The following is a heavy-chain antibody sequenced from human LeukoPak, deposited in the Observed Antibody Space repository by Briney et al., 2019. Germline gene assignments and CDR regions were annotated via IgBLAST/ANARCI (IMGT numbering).Heavy chain of an antibody. CDR1: GFTFSVHW. D-gene: IGHD6-6*01. CDR2: INQGGSDK. CDR3: TRDRSRAEDD. V-gene: IGHV3-7*01. Sequence: GGSLRLSRAASGFTFSVHWMSWARQAPGKGLEWVANINQGGSDKYYVDSVKGRFTIFRDNANNLLYLQMNSLRGEDTAVYYCTRDRSRAEDDWGQGTLVTVSS. J-gene: IGHJ4*02.